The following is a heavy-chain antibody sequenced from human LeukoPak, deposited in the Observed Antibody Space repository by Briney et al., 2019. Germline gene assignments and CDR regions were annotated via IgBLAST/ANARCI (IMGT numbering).Heavy chain of an antibody. D-gene: IGHD6-13*01. CDR3: ARDSRSAAAAGTTFAFDI. V-gene: IGHV4-31*03. J-gene: IGHJ3*02. Sequence: SETLSLTCTVSGGSISSGGYYWSWIRQHPGKGLEWIGYIYYSGSTYYNPSLKSRVTISVDTSKNQFSLKLSSVTAADTAVYYCARDSRSAAAAGTTFAFDIWGQGTMDTVSS. CDR1: GGSISSGGYY. CDR2: IYYSGST.